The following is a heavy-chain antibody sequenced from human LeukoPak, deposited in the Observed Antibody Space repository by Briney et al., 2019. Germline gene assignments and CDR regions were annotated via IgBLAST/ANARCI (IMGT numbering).Heavy chain of an antibody. CDR1: GYTFTGYD. CDR2: MNPNSGNT. V-gene: IGHV1-8*02. D-gene: IGHD3-3*01. J-gene: IGHJ6*03. CDR3: ARDWNTISYMDV. Sequence: ASVKVSCKASGYTFTGYDINWVRQATGQGLEWMGWMNPNSGNTGYAQKFQGRVTMTRNTSISTAYMELSSLRSEDTAVYYCARDWNTISYMDVWGEGTTVTVSS.